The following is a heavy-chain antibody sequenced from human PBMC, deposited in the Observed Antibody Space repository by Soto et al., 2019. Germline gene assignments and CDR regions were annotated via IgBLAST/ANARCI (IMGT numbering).Heavy chain of an antibody. CDR1: GFTFSSFA. J-gene: IGHJ4*02. CDR3: AKGRYCSSTSCYDDIDY. Sequence: GGPLRLPCAAVGFTFSSFAMSWVRQAPGKGLEWVSAISGSGGSTYYADSVKGRFTISRDNSKNTLYLQMNSLRAEDTAVYYCAKGRYCSSTSCYDDIDYWGQGTLVTVSS. D-gene: IGHD2-2*01. V-gene: IGHV3-23*01. CDR2: ISGSGGST.